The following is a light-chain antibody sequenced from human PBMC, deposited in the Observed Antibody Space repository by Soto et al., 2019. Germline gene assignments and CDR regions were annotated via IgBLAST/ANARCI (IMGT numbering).Light chain of an antibody. V-gene: IGLV2-8*01. Sequence: HSVLTQPPSASGSPGQSVTISCTGTSSDVGGYNYVSWYQQHPGKAPKLMIYEVSKRPSGVPDRFSGSKSGNTASLTVSGLQAEDEADYYCSSYAGSNTSYVFGTGTKVTVL. J-gene: IGLJ1*01. CDR3: SSYAGSNTSYV. CDR1: SSDVGGYNY. CDR2: EVS.